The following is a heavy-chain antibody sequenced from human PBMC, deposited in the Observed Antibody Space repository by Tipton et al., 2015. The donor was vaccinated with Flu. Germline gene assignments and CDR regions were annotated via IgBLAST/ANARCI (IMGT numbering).Heavy chain of an antibody. V-gene: IGHV4-4*07. J-gene: IGHJ3*02. CDR1: GGSISSYY. CDR3: ARNRDSSGWYGEGAFDI. CDR2: IYTSGST. Sequence: TLSLTCTVSGGSISSYYWSWIRQPAGKGLEWIGRIYTSGSTNYNPSLKSRVTMSVDTSKNQFSLKLSSVTAADTAVYYCARNRDSSGWYGEGAFDIWGQGIMVTVSS. D-gene: IGHD6-19*01.